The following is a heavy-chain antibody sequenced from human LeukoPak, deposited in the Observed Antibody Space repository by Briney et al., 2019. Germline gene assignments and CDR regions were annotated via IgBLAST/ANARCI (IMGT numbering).Heavy chain of an antibody. D-gene: IGHD1-26*01. Sequence: VASVKVSCKVSGYTLTELSMHWVRQAPGKGLEWMGGFDPEGGETIYAQKFQGRVTMTEDTSTDTAYMELSSLRSEDTAVYYCATVGGSYWTRDYWGQGTLVTVSS. V-gene: IGHV1-24*01. CDR1: GYTLTELS. CDR3: ATVGGSYWTRDY. CDR2: FDPEGGET. J-gene: IGHJ4*02.